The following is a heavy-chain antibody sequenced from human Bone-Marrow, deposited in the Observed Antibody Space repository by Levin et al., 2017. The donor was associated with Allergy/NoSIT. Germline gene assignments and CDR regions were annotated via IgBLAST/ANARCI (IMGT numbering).Heavy chain of an antibody. CDR2: INPNSGGT. V-gene: IGHV1-2*02. J-gene: IGHJ6*03. CDR1: GYTFTGYY. CDR3: ARDRTSCYSPDYYYYMDV. Sequence: GESLKISCKASGYTFTGYYMHWVRQAPGQGLEWMGWINPNSGGTNYAQKFQGRVTMTRDTSISTAYMELSRLRSDDTAVYYCARDRTSCYSPDYYYYMDVWGKGTTVTVSS. D-gene: IGHD2-2*01.